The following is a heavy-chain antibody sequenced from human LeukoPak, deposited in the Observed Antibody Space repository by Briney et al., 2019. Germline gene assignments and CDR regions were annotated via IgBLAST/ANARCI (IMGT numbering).Heavy chain of an antibody. CDR1: GFTFSSYS. D-gene: IGHD6-19*01. CDR2: ITSSSSYI. V-gene: IGHV3-21*01. J-gene: IGHJ5*02. Sequence: GGSLRLSCAASGFTFSSYSMNWVRQAPGKGLEWVSSITSSSSYIYYADSVKGRFTISRDNAKNSLYLQMNSLIAEDTAVYYCAREMLAAVAAQSWGQGTLVTVSS. CDR3: AREMLAAVAAQS.